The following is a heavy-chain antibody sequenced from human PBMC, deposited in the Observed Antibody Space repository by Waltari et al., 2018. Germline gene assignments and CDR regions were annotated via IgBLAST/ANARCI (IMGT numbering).Heavy chain of an antibody. CDR3: ATGRVQGVIIKGGENY. CDR2: IIPIFGTA. D-gene: IGHD3-10*01. Sequence: QVQLVQSRAEVKKPGSSVKVSCKASGGTFSSYAISWVRQAPGQGLEWMGRIIPIFGTANYAKKFQGRVTITADKSTSTAYMELSSLRSEDTAVYYCATGRVQGVIIKGGENYWGQGTLVTVSS. CDR1: GGTFSSYA. V-gene: IGHV1-69*08. J-gene: IGHJ4*02.